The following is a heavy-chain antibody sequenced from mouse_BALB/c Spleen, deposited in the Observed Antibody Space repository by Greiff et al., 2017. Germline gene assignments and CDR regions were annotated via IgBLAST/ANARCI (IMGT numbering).Heavy chain of an antibody. V-gene: IGHV5-17*02. Sequence: LVESGGGLVKPGASLKLSCAASGFTFSSFGMHWVRQAPEKGLEWVAYISSGSSTIYYADTVKGRFTMSRDNHKNTLFLQMTSLRSEDTAMCYCAGGDPPHYYGSSSYAMDYWGQGTSVTVSS. CDR1: GFTFSSFG. CDR3: AGGDPPHYYGSSSYAMDY. J-gene: IGHJ4*01. CDR2: ISSGSSTI. D-gene: IGHD1-1*01.